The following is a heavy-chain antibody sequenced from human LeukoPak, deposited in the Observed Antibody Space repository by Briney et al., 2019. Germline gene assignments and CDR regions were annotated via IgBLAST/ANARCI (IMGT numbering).Heavy chain of an antibody. Sequence: SETLSLTCAVYGGSFSGYYWSWIRQPPGKGLEWIGEINHSGSTNYNPSLKSRVTISVDTSKNQFSLKLSSVTAADTAVYYRASRIAVAGTESSWGQGTLVTVSS. D-gene: IGHD6-19*01. CDR3: ASRIAVAGTESS. CDR2: INHSGST. J-gene: IGHJ5*02. V-gene: IGHV4-34*01. CDR1: GGSFSGYY.